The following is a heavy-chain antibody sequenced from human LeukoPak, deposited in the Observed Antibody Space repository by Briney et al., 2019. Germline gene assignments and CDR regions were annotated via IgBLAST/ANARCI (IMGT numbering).Heavy chain of an antibody. J-gene: IGHJ4*02. CDR2: VYHSGST. V-gene: IGHV4-4*02. D-gene: IGHD6-19*01. Sequence: SETLSLTCAISGGSISSSSWWSWVRQPPGKGLEWIGEVYHSGSTNYNPSLKSRVTISVDKSKNQFSLKLSSVTAADTAVYYCARIWYTSGWYFFDYWGQGTLVTVSS. CDR1: GGSISSSSW. CDR3: ARIWYTSGWYFFDY.